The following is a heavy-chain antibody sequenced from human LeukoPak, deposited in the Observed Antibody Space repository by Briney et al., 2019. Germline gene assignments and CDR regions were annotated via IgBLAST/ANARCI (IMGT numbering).Heavy chain of an antibody. CDR3: ARDKNDYVWGSYRYFDY. D-gene: IGHD3-16*02. J-gene: IGHJ4*02. V-gene: IGHV1-46*01. Sequence: ASEKVSCKASGYTFTSYYMHWVRQAPGQGLEWMGIINPSGGSTSYAQKFQGRVTMTRDTSTSTVYMELSSLRSEDTAVYYCARDKNDYVWGSYRYFDYWGQGTLVTVSS. CDR1: GYTFTSYY. CDR2: INPSGGST.